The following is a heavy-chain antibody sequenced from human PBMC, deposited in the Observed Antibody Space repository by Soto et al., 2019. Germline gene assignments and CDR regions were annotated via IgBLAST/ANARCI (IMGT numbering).Heavy chain of an antibody. V-gene: IGHV1-45*02. D-gene: IGHD3-3*01. CDR3: ARSYYDFWSGYYPNDAFDI. J-gene: IGHJ3*02. CDR1: GYTFTYRY. Sequence: SVKVSCKASGYTFTYRYLHWVRQAPGQALEWMGWITPFNGNTNYAQKFQDRVTITRDRSMSTAYMELSSLRSEDTAMYYCARSYYDFWSGYYPNDAFDIWGQGTMVNVS. CDR2: ITPFNGNT.